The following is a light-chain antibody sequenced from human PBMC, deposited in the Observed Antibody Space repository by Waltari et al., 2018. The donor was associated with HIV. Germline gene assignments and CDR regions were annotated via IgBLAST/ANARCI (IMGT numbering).Light chain of an antibody. V-gene: IGLV2-8*01. J-gene: IGLJ2*01. Sequence: QPPSASGSPGQSVTISCTGTSSDVGAYNYVSWFQQHPGKAPKLMIYDVTKRPSGVPDRFSGSKSGNTASLTVSGLQAEDEADYYCASHAGSKDVFGGGTRLTVL. CDR1: SSDVGAYNY. CDR3: ASHAGSKDV. CDR2: DVT.